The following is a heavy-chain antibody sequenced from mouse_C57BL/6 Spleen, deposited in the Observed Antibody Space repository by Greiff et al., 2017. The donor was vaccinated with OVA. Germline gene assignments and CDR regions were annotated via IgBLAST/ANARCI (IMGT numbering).Heavy chain of an antibody. CDR2: IDPSDSYT. V-gene: IGHV1-69*01. CDR1: GYTFTSYW. D-gene: IGHD1-1*01. CDR3: ARITTVGKDY. Sequence: QVQLQQPGAELVMPGASVKLSCKASGYTFTSYWMHWVKQRPGQGLEWIGEIDPSDSYTNYNQKFKGKSTLTVDKSSSTAYMQLSSLTSEDSAVYYCARITTVGKDYWGQGTSVTVSS. J-gene: IGHJ4*01.